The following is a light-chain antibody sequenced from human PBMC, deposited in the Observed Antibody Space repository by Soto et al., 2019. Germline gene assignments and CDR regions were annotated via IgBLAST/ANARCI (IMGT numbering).Light chain of an antibody. J-gene: IGKJ2*01. CDR1: QSVSSSY. CDR2: GAS. CDR3: QQYGSSPYA. Sequence: EIVLTQSPGTLSLSPGEIATLSCRASQSVSSSYLAWYQQKPGQAPRLLIYGASSRATGIPDRFSGSGSGTDFTLTISSREPEDFAVYYCQQYGSSPYAFGQGTKLEIK. V-gene: IGKV3-20*01.